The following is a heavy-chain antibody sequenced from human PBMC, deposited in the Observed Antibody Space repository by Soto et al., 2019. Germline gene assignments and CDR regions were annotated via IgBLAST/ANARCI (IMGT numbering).Heavy chain of an antibody. J-gene: IGHJ3*02. CDR2: IIPIFGTA. V-gene: IGHV1-69*06. D-gene: IGHD3-22*01. CDR3: ARKGYYHDSSGYYRVDAFEI. CDR1: GGTFSSYA. Sequence: SAVKVSCKASGGTFSSYAISWVRQAPGQGLEWMGGIIPIFGTANYAQKFQGRVTITADKSTSTAYMELSSLRSEDTAVYYCARKGYYHDSSGYYRVDAFEIWGHGTMVTVSS.